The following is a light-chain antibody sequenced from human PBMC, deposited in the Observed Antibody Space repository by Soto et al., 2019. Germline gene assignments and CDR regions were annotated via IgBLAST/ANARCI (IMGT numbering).Light chain of an antibody. CDR1: QSVSSSY. CDR3: QQYGSSPLWT. CDR2: GAS. J-gene: IGKJ1*01. V-gene: IGKV3-20*01. Sequence: EIVLTPSPGTLSLSPGERATLSCRASQSVSSSYLAWYQPKPGQAPRLLIYGASSRATGIPDRFSGSGSGTDFTLTISRLEPEDFAVYYCQQYGSSPLWTFGQGTKGDI.